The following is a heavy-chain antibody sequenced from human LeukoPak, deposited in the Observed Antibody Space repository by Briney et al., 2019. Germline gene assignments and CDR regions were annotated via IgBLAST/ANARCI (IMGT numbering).Heavy chain of an antibody. CDR3: ARTTEAHSWRTRYYDYYMDV. V-gene: IGHV3-48*01. J-gene: IGHJ6*03. Sequence: GGSLRLSCAASGFTFSSYSMNWVRQAPGKGLEWVSYISSSSSTIYYADSVKGRFTISRDNAKNSLYLQMNSLRAEDTAVYYCARTTEAHSWRTRYYDYYMDVWGKGTTVTVSS. D-gene: IGHD6-13*01. CDR1: GFTFSSYS. CDR2: ISSSSSTI.